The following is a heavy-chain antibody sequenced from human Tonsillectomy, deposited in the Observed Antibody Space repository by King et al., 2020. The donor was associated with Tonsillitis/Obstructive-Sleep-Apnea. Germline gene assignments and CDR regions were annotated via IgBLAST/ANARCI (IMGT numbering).Heavy chain of an antibody. V-gene: IGHV3-33*01. CDR2: IWYDGSNK. J-gene: IGHJ4*02. CDR1: GFTFSSYG. D-gene: IGHD4-17*01. Sequence: VQLVESGGGVVQPGRSLRLSCAASGFTFSSYGMHWVRQAPGKGLEWVAVIWYDGSNKYYADSVKGRFTISRDNSKNTLYLQMHSLRAEDTAVYYCARDGAPTVRGEFDYWGQGTLVTVSS. CDR3: ARDGAPTVRGEFDY.